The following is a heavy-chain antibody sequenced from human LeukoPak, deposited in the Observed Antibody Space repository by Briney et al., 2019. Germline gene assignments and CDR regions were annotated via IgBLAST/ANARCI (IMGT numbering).Heavy chain of an antibody. CDR2: FDPEDGET. V-gene: IGHV1-24*01. Sequence: ASVKVSCKVSGYTLTELSMHWVRQAPGKGLEWMGGFDPEDGETIYAQKFQGRVTMTEDTSTDTAYMELSSLRSEDTAVYYCATPQTTVTTIANSFDYWGQGTLVTVSS. D-gene: IGHD4-17*01. CDR3: ATPQTTVTTIANSFDY. CDR1: GYTLTELS. J-gene: IGHJ4*02.